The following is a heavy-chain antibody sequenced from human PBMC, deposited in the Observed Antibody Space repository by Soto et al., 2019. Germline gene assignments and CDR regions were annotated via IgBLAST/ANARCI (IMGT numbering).Heavy chain of an antibody. V-gene: IGHV1-18*01. CDR1: GYTFTSYG. J-gene: IGHJ1*01. CDR2: ISAYNGNT. CDR3: ARDRYYYDSSGYYYVEYFQH. Sequence: ASVKVSCKASGYTFTSYGISWVRQAPGQGLEWMGWISAYNGNTNYAQKLQGRVTMTTDTSTSTAYMELRSLRSDDTAVYYCARDRYYYDSSGYYYVEYFQHWGQGTLVTVSS. D-gene: IGHD3-22*01.